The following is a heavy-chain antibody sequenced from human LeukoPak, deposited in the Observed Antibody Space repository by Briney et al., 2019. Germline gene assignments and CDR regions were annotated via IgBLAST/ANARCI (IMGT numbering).Heavy chain of an antibody. V-gene: IGHV3-53*01. CDR1: GFTVSSNY. Sequence: GGSLRLSCAASGFTVSSNYMSWVRQAPGKGLEWVSVIYSGGSTYYADSVKGRFTISRDNSKNTLYLQMNSRRAEDTAVYYCARVDSSSWPYYYYYGMDVWGQGTTVTVSS. CDR3: ARVDSSSWPYYYYYGMDV. D-gene: IGHD6-13*01. J-gene: IGHJ6*02. CDR2: IYSGGST.